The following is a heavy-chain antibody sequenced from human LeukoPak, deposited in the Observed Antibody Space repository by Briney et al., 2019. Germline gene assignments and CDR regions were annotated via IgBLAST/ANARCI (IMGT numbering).Heavy chain of an antibody. CDR1: GGSLSGYY. J-gene: IGHJ4*02. D-gene: IGHD1-26*01. Sequence: PSETLSLTCTVSGGSLSGYYWSWIREPPGKGLEWSGYIYYSGSTNYNPSLKSRVTISVDTSKNQFSLKLSCVTAADTAVYYCARVGGHSGSYYFDYWGQGTLVTVSS. CDR2: IYYSGST. V-gene: IGHV4-59*01. CDR3: ARVGGHSGSYYFDY.